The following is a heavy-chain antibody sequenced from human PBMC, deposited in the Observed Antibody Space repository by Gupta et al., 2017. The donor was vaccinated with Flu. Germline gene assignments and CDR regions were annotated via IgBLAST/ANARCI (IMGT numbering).Heavy chain of an antibody. V-gene: IGHV3-15*01. CDR3: TTDFMGWGDAFDS. Sequence: ELQLVESGGGLVKPGGSLRLSCAASGFTFSNAWMNWVRQTPGKGLEWVGRMKSNTDGGTTDYAAPGKGRFSISRDDSKDTLYLQMNSLKTEDTAVYYCTTDFMGWGDAFDSGGQGTMVTVSS. D-gene: IGHD3-16*01. CDR1: GFTFSNAW. CDR2: MKSNTDGGTT. J-gene: IGHJ3*02.